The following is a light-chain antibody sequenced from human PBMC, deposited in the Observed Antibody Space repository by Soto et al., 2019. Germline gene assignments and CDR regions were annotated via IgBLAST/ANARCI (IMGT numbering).Light chain of an antibody. V-gene: IGKV1-5*01. CDR1: QSISSW. J-gene: IGKJ1*01. Sequence: DLQMTQSPSTLSASVGDRVTITCRASQSISSWLAWYQQKPGKAPKLLIYDASSLESGVPSRFSGSGSWTEFTLTISSLQPDDFATYYCQQYNSYSWTFGQGTKVEIK. CDR2: DAS. CDR3: QQYNSYSWT.